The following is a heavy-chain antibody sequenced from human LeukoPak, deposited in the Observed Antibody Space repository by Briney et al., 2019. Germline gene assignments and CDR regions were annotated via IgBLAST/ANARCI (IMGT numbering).Heavy chain of an antibody. J-gene: IGHJ6*02. CDR3: ARDSEPRTMDV. CDR2: FYPGDSST. Sequence: GESLKISCKGSGDSFTTYWIGWVRQMPGKGLEWMGIFYPGDSSTTYSPSFQGQVTFSADKSISTAYLEWSSLKASDTAIYYCARDSEPRTMDVWGQGTTVTVSS. V-gene: IGHV5-51*01. CDR1: GDSFTTYW. D-gene: IGHD1-14*01.